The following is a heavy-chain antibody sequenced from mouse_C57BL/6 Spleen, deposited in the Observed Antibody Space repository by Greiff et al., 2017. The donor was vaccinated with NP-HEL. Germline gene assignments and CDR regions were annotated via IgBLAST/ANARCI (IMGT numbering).Heavy chain of an antibody. CDR1: GYTFTSYW. CDR3: ARDGYYGSSQWDY. D-gene: IGHD1-1*01. V-gene: IGHV1-64*01. J-gene: IGHJ2*01. Sequence: QVQLQQSGAELVKPGASVKLSCKASGYTFTSYWMHWVKQRPGQGLEWIGMIHPNSGSTNYNEKFKSKATLTVDKSSSTAYMQLSSLASEDSAVYYCARDGYYGSSQWDYWGQGTTLTVSS. CDR2: IHPNSGST.